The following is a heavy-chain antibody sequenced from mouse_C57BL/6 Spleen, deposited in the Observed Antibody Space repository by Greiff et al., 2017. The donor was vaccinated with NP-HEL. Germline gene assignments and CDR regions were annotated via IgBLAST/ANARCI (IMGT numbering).Heavy chain of an antibody. Sequence: EVQGVESGGGLVQPGGSLKLSCAASGFTFSDYYMYWVRQTPEKRLEWVAYISNGGGSTYYPDTVKGRFTISRDNAKNTLYLQMSRLKSEDTAVDYCAGGSSYDYYYAMDYWGQGTSVTVSS. CDR2: ISNGGGST. CDR1: GFTFSDYY. J-gene: IGHJ4*01. V-gene: IGHV5-12*01. D-gene: IGHD1-1*01. CDR3: AGGSSYDYYYAMDY.